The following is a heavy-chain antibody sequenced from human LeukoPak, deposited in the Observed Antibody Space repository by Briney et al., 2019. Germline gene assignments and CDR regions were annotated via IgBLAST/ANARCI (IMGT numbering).Heavy chain of an antibody. Sequence: GGSLRLSCAASGFTFSNYWMNWVRQAPGKGMEWVAIIEKDGSEILYVDSVKGRFTISRDNAKNSLYLQMNSLRAEDTAVYYCAAGAGWLIDWCGQGTLVTVSS. D-gene: IGHD6-19*01. V-gene: IGHV3-7*01. J-gene: IGHJ4*02. CDR1: GFTFSNYW. CDR3: AAGAGWLIDW. CDR2: IEKDGSEI.